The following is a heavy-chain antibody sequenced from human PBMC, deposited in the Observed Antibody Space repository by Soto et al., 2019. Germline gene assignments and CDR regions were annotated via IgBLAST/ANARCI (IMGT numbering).Heavy chain of an antibody. Sequence: ASVKVSCKASGYTFTSYGISWVRQAPGQGLEWMGWISAYNGNTNYAQKLQGRVTMTTDTSTSTAYMELRSLRSDDTAVYYCARDFERVGDYGNGDAFDIWGQGTMVTVSS. J-gene: IGHJ3*02. CDR1: GYTFTSYG. D-gene: IGHD4-17*01. V-gene: IGHV1-18*01. CDR2: ISAYNGNT. CDR3: ARDFERVGDYGNGDAFDI.